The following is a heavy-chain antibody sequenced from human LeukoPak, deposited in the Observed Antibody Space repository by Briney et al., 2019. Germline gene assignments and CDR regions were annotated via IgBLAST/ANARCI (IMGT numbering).Heavy chain of an antibody. CDR3: ASSIVATIGGFDY. CDR1: GFTFSSYS. J-gene: IGHJ4*02. Sequence: PGGSLRLSCAASGFTFSSYSMNWVRQAPGKGLEWVSYISSSSSTIYYADSVKGRFTISRDNAKNSLYLQMNSLRDEDTAVYYCASSIVATIGGFDYWGQGTLVTVSS. V-gene: IGHV3-48*02. D-gene: IGHD5-12*01. CDR2: ISSSSSTI.